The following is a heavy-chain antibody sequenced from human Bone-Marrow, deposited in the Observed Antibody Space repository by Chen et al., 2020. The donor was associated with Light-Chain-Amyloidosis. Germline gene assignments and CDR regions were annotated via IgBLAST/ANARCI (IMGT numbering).Heavy chain of an antibody. Sequence: EVQLEQSGPEVKKPGESLKISCKGSGYTFPKYWIGWVRQMPGKGLEWMGVIYPDDSDARYSPSFEGQVTISADKSITTAYLQWRSLKASDTAMYYCARRRDGYNFDYWGQGTLVTVSS. D-gene: IGHD5-12*01. CDR1: GYTFPKYW. J-gene: IGHJ4*02. CDR3: ARRRDGYNFDY. V-gene: IGHV5-51*01. CDR2: IYPDDSDA.